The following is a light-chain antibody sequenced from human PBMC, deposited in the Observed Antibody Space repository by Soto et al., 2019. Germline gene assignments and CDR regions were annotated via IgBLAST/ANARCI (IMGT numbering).Light chain of an antibody. CDR3: QQRSNWPT. Sequence: EIVFTQSPATLSLSPGERATLSCRASQRVSSYLAWYQQKPVQAPRLLIYDASNRATGIPARFSGSGSGTDFTLTISSLEPEDFAVYYCQQRSNWPTFGQGTKVEIK. CDR2: DAS. CDR1: QRVSSY. J-gene: IGKJ1*01. V-gene: IGKV3-11*01.